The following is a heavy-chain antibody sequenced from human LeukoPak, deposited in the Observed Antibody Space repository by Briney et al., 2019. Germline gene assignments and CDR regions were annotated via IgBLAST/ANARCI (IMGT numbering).Heavy chain of an antibody. CDR2: IYYSGST. J-gene: IGHJ4*02. CDR1: GGSISSSSYY. Sequence: SETLSLTCTVSGGSISSSSYYWGWIRQPPGKGLEWIGSIYYSGSTYYNPSLKSRVTISVDTSKNQFSLKLSSVTAADTAVYYCASRRFLEWLWFDYWGQGTLVTVSS. CDR3: ASRRFLEWLWFDY. D-gene: IGHD3-3*01. V-gene: IGHV4-39*01.